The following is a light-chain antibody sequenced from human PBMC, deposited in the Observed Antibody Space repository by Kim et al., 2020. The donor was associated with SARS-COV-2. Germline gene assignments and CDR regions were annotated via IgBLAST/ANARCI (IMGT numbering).Light chain of an antibody. CDR2: DAS. Sequence: SASVGDRVTITCRASQSISGYLNWYQQKPGKAPKLLIYDASSLQSGVPSRFSGGGSGTDFSLTISSLQPEDFATYYCQQSFTTRYTFGQGTKLEI. CDR1: QSISGY. CDR3: QQSFTTRYT. V-gene: IGKV1-39*01. J-gene: IGKJ2*01.